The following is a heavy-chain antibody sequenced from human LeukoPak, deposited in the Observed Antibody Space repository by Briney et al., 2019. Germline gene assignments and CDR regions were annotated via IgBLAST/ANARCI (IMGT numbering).Heavy chain of an antibody. CDR3: AELGITMIGGV. CDR1: GFTFSSYW. CDR2: IKRDGSNK. J-gene: IGHJ6*04. V-gene: IGHV3-7*01. Sequence: GGSLRLSCAASGFTFSSYWMSWVRQAPGKGLEWVADIKRDGSNKYYVDSVKGRFTISRDNAKNAMSLQMNSLRAEDTAVYYCAELGITMIGGVWGKGTTVTISS. D-gene: IGHD3-10*02.